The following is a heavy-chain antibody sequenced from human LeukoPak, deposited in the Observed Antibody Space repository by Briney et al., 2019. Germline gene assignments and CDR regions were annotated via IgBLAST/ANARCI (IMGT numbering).Heavy chain of an antibody. CDR3: AREAPVGAPFDY. CDR2: INPNSGGT. CDR1: GYTFTGYY. Sequence: ASVKVSCKASGYTFTGYYMHWVRQAPGQGLEWMGWINPNSGGTNYAQKFQGRVTMTRDTSIGTAYMELSRLRSDDTAVYSCAREAPVGAPFDYWGQGTLATVSS. D-gene: IGHD1-26*01. J-gene: IGHJ4*02. V-gene: IGHV1-2*02.